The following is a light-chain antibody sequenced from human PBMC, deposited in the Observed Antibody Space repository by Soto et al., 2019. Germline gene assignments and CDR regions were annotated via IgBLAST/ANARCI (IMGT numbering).Light chain of an antibody. Sequence: EIVLTQSPGTLSLSPGERATLSCRASQSVSSSYLAWYQQKPGQAPRLLIYGASSRATGIPDRFSGSGSATDFPLTISKLEPEDFAVYYCQQYGSSAGTFGQGPKVDIK. CDR2: GAS. V-gene: IGKV3-20*01. CDR3: QQYGSSAGT. CDR1: QSVSSSY. J-gene: IGKJ1*01.